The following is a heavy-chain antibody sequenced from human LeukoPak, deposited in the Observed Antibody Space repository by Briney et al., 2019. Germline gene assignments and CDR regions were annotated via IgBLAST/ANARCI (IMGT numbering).Heavy chain of an antibody. CDR2: ISSSSSYI. Sequence: GGSLRLSCAASGFTFSSYSMNWVRQAPGKGLEWVSSISSSSSYIYYADSVKGRFTISRDNAKNSLYLQMNSLRAEPTAVYYCARAPATPYSSSWAPDYYYYGMDVWGQGTTVTVSS. V-gene: IGHV3-21*01. CDR1: GFTFSSYS. J-gene: IGHJ6*02. CDR3: ARAPATPYSSSWAPDYYYYGMDV. D-gene: IGHD6-13*01.